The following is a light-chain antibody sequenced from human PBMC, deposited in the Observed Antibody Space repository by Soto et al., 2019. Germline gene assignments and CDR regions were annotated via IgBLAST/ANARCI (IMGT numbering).Light chain of an antibody. CDR2: DAS. Sequence: DIQINQSPSSLSASVGDRVTITCQAGHHINNYLNLFQQKPGKAPKLLIYDASKLQTGFPSRFSGSGSGTDFTFTISSLQPEDIAKYYCQLDDAIPFTFGPGTKVDIK. V-gene: IGKV1-33*01. J-gene: IGKJ3*01. CDR1: HHINNY. CDR3: QLDDAIPFT.